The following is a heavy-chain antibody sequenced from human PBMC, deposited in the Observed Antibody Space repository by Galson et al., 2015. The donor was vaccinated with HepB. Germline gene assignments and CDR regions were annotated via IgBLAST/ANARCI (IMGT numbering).Heavy chain of an antibody. CDR2: IRSKTYGGTT. Sequence: SLRLSCAASGFSFGDFAMSWFRQTPGKGLEWVGFIRSKTYGGTTEYATSVKGRFTISRDDSRNIAYLQMNSLKTDDTGLYYCARDKGVIVVSATLFDPWGQGTLVTVSS. CDR1: GFSFGDFA. CDR3: ARDKGVIVVSATLFDP. J-gene: IGHJ5*02. V-gene: IGHV3-49*03. D-gene: IGHD2-21*01.